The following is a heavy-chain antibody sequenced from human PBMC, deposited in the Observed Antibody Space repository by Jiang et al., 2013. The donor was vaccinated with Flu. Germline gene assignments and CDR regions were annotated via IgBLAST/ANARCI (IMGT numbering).Heavy chain of an antibody. J-gene: IGHJ6*02. Sequence: TLSLTCAVYGGSFSGHSWNWVRQPPGKGLEWIGESTQSGGTNYKPSLESRVTISIDTYKKHIYLKMTSVTAADAAVYFCARGGIAVVGSPAMIDAALDVWGQGTTVAVS. CDR2: STQSGGT. CDR1: GGSFSGHS. V-gene: IGHV4-34*01. CDR3: ARGGIAVVGSPAMIDAALDV. D-gene: IGHD6-19*01.